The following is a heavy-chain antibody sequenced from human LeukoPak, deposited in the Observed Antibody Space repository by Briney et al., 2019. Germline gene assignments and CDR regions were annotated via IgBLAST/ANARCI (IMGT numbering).Heavy chain of an antibody. Sequence: PGGSLRLSCAASGFTVSSNYMSWVRQAPGKGLEWVSVIYSGGSTYYADSVKGRFTISRDNSKNTLHLQMNSLRAEDTAVYYCARDQRVGATRYFQHWGQGTLVTVSS. D-gene: IGHD1-26*01. CDR2: IYSGGST. CDR1: GFTVSSNY. V-gene: IGHV3-53*01. CDR3: ARDQRVGATRYFQH. J-gene: IGHJ1*01.